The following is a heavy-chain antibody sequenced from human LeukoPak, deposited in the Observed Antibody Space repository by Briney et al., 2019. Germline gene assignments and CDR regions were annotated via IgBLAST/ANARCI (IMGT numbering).Heavy chain of an antibody. CDR2: ISGSGGST. CDR3: AKDQDPHSYGLGSYAPFDY. CDR1: GFSFTTHA. D-gene: IGHD3-10*01. J-gene: IGHJ4*02. Sequence: PGGSLRLSCVASGFSFTTHAMGWVRQAPGKGLEWVSHISGSGGSTKYSGSVKGRFTISRDNSKNTLYLQINSLGADDTAVYYCAKDQDPHSYGLGSYAPFDYWGQGTLVTVSS. V-gene: IGHV3-23*01.